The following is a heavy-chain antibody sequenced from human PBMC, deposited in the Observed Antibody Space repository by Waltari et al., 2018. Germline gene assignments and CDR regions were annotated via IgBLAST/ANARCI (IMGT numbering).Heavy chain of an antibody. J-gene: IGHJ4*02. CDR3: ASVGATAHFDY. CDR2: SSSSSSYI. Sequence: EVQLVESGGGLVKPGGSLRLSCAASGFTFSSYSMNWVRQAPGKGLEWVASSSSSSSYIYNADSGKGRFTISRDNAKNSLYLQMNSLRAEDTAVYYCASVGATAHFDYWGQGTLVTVSS. CDR1: GFTFSSYS. V-gene: IGHV3-21*01. D-gene: IGHD1-26*01.